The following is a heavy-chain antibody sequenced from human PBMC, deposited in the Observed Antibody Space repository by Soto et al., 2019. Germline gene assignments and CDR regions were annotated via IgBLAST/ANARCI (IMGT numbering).Heavy chain of an antibody. CDR3: ARGIATGQLDP. CDR1: GYTFTRYT. J-gene: IGHJ5*02. Sequence: QVQLVQSGAEVKKPGASVKISCKASGYTFTRYTMNWVRQAPGQRLEWMGWINPDNGNTKSSQKCQDRVIITRDTAASTAYMALSSLRSEDTAVYYCARGIATGQLDPWGQGTLVTVSS. CDR2: INPDNGNT. D-gene: IGHD2-15*01. V-gene: IGHV1-3*01.